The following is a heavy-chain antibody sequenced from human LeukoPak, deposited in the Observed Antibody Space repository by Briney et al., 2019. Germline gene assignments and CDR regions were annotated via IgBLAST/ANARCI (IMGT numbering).Heavy chain of an antibody. V-gene: IGHV4-59*01. CDR2: IYYSGSS. CDR1: GGSISGYH. D-gene: IGHD1-1*01. J-gene: IGHJ6*03. CDR3: ARVPRSYYYYYYMDV. Sequence: PSETLSLTCNVSGGSISGYHWSWIRQPPGKGLEWLGYIYYSGSSNYNPSLKSRVTMSADTSKNQFSLKLSSVTAADTAVYYCARVPRSYYYYYYMDVWGQGTTVTVSS.